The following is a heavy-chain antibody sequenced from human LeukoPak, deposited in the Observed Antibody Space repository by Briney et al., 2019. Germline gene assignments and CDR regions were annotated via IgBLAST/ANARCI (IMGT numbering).Heavy chain of an antibody. J-gene: IGHJ4*02. V-gene: IGHV3-23*01. CDR3: AKDRGVRSGWSFDY. CDR1: GFTVSSNS. CDR2: ISGSGGST. Sequence: GGSLRLSCTVSGFTVSSNSMSWVRQAPGKGLGWVSAISGSGGSTYYADSVKGRFTISRDNSKNTLYLQMNSLRAEDTAVYYCAKDRGVRSGWSFDYWGQGTLVTVSS. D-gene: IGHD6-19*01.